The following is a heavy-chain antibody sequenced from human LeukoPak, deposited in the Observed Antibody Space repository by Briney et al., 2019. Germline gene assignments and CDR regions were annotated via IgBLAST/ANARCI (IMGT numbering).Heavy chain of an antibody. CDR2: IYYSGST. D-gene: IGHD3-22*01. CDR3: ARIDTMIVVGPFDY. CDR1: GGSISSYY. J-gene: IGHJ4*02. V-gene: IGHV4-59*12. Sequence: SETLSLTCTVSGGSISSYYWSWIRQPPGKGLEWIGSIYYSGSTYYNPSLKSRVTISVDTSKNQFSLKLSSVTAADTAVYYCARIDTMIVVGPFDYWGQGTLVTVSS.